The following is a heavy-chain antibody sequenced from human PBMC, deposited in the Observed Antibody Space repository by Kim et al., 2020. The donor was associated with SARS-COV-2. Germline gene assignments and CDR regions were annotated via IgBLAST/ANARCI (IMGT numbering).Heavy chain of an antibody. CDR1: GYTFTSYG. J-gene: IGHJ4*02. D-gene: IGHD2-8*01. CDR3: ARGDVDAGL. CDR2: ISGYIAHT. Sequence: ASVKVSCKASGYTFTSYGISWVRQAPGQGLEWMGWISGYIAHTNYAQKVQGRVTMTTDTPTRTAYMELRSLRFDDTAVYYCARGDVDAGLWGQGTLVTVSS. V-gene: IGHV1-18*04.